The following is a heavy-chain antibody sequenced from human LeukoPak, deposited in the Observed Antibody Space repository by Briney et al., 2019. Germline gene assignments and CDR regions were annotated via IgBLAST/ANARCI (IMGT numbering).Heavy chain of an antibody. V-gene: IGHV3-23*01. Sequence: GGSLRLSCAASGFTFISYALSWVRPAPGKGLAGVSAVSGSGGSTYYADSVKGRFTISRDNSKNTLYLQMNSLRAEDTAVYYCAKLAAAGILLDYWGQGTLVTVSS. D-gene: IGHD6-13*01. CDR2: VSGSGGST. CDR1: GFTFISYA. J-gene: IGHJ4*02. CDR3: AKLAAAGILLDY.